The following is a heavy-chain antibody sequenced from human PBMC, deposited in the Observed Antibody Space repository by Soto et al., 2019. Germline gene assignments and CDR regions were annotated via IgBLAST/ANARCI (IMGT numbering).Heavy chain of an antibody. J-gene: IGHJ6*03. CDR2: TYYRSKWYN. CDR1: GDSVSSNSAA. D-gene: IGHD6-13*01. Sequence: SETLSLTCAISGDSVSSNSAAWNWIRQSPSRGLEWLGRTYYRSKWYNDYAVSVKSRITINPDTSKNQFSLQLNSVTPEDTAVYYCARDGSSWFDYYYYHYMDVWGKGTTVTVSS. CDR3: ARDGSSWFDYYYYHYMDV. V-gene: IGHV6-1*01.